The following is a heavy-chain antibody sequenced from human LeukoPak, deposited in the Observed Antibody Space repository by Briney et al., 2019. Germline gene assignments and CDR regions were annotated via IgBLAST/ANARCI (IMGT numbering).Heavy chain of an antibody. CDR3: AKDLRYSNA. D-gene: IGHD1-1*01. Sequence: GGSLTLPCTASRFTFSSCHKRWLRHAPGRGLEWVSGIGVSGSTYYADSVKRRFTIPRDNSKNTLYLQMDSLRVEDTAVYYCAKDLRYSNAWGQGTTVTVSS. J-gene: IGHJ6*02. V-gene: IGHV3-23*01. CDR1: RFTFSSCH. CDR2: IGVSGST.